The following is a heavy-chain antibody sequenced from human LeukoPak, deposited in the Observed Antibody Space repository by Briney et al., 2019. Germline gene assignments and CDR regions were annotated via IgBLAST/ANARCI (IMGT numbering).Heavy chain of an antibody. CDR1: GGSISSYY. Sequence: SETLSLTCTVSGGSISSYYWSWIRQPPGKGLEWIGYIYYSGSTNYNPSLKSRVTISLDTSKNQFSLKLSSVTAADTAVYYCARSYSGSYYGYYFDYWGQGTLVTVSS. CDR2: IYYSGST. J-gene: IGHJ4*02. V-gene: IGHV4-59*01. CDR3: ARSYSGSYYGYYFDY. D-gene: IGHD1-26*01.